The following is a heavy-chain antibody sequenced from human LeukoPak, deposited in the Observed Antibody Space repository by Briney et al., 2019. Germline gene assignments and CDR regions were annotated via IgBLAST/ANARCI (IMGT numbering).Heavy chain of an antibody. Sequence: SETLSPTCTVSGYSISSIYYWGWIRQPLGKGLEWIGSIYHSGSTHYNPSLKSRVAISIDTSKNQFSLKLNSVTAADTAVYYCASMEFSDDLSEYFHHWGQGTLVTVSS. J-gene: IGHJ1*01. CDR1: GYSISSIYY. V-gene: IGHV4-38-2*02. D-gene: IGHD1-1*01. CDR3: ASMEFSDDLSEYFHH. CDR2: IYHSGST.